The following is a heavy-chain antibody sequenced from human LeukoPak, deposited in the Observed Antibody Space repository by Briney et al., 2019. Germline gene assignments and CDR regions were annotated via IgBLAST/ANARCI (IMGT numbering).Heavy chain of an antibody. Sequence: SQTLSLTCTVSGGSISSGDYYWGWIRQPPGKGLEWIGYIYYSGSTYYNPSLKSRVTISVDTSKNQFSLKLSSVTAADTAVYYCARVVRGDITFDYWGQGTLVTVSS. CDR3: ARVVRGDITFDY. CDR2: IYYSGST. V-gene: IGHV4-30-4*01. CDR1: GGSISSGDYY. D-gene: IGHD1-20*01. J-gene: IGHJ4*02.